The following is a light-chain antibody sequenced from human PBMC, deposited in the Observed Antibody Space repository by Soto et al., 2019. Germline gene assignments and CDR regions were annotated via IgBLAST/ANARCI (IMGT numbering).Light chain of an antibody. Sequence: DIRVTQSPPTLSASVGDRVTITFRASQTITTWMAWYQQKPGKAPKLLVYDASTLQSGVATRFSGSGSGTEFTLMISGLQPEDSATYYCQQYTNTNNPWMFGQGTKVDIK. CDR2: DAS. V-gene: IGKV1-5*01. J-gene: IGKJ1*01. CDR3: QQYTNTNNPWM. CDR1: QTITTW.